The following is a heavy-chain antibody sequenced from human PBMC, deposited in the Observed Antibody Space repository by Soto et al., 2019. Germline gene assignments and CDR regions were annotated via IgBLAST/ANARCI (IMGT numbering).Heavy chain of an antibody. D-gene: IGHD3-22*01. CDR1: SLTLRDNY. J-gene: IGHJ4*02. V-gene: IGHV3-11*01. CDR2: ISSSGSII. CDR3: ARDIGSYESHVYFDY. Sequence: SLRRSGLPSSLTLRDNYMRCIRQAPGKGLEWVSYISSSGSIIYYADSVKGRFTISRDNAKNSLYLQMNSLRAEDTAVYYCARDIGSYESHVYFDYWGQGALVTVSS.